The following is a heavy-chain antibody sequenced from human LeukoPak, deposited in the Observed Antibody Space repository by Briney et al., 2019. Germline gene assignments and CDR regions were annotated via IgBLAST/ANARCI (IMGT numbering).Heavy chain of an antibody. J-gene: IGHJ6*03. D-gene: IGHD1-26*01. CDR1: GGSISSSSYY. CDR3: ARGWGGSYYYYYYMDA. V-gene: IGHV4-39*07. CDR2: IYYSGST. Sequence: SGTLSLTCTVSGGSISSSSYYWGWIRQPPGKGLEWIGSIYYSGSTYYNPSLKSRVTISEDTSKNQFSLKLSSVTAADTAVYYCARGWGGSYYYYYYMDAWGKGTTVTVSS.